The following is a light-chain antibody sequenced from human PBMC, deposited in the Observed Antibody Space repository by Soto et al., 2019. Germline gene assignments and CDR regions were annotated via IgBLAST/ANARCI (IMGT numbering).Light chain of an antibody. Sequence: EKVMTQSPATLSVSSGERATLSCRASQNVKTRLAWYQQKPGQAPRLLIYDAFTRATGIPARFSGSASGTEFTLTISSLQSEDFAVYYCQQYDEWPLTFGGGTKVEIK. CDR3: QQYDEWPLT. J-gene: IGKJ4*01. CDR2: DAF. V-gene: IGKV3-15*01. CDR1: QNVKTR.